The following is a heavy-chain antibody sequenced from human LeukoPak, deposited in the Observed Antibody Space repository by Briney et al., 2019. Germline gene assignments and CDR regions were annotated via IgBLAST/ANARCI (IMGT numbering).Heavy chain of an antibody. CDR1: GGSISSYY. V-gene: IGHV4-4*07. Sequence: SETLSLTCTVSGGSISSYYWSWIRQPAGKGLEWIGRIYTSGSTNYNPSLKSRVTISLDRSKNQFSLKLSSVTAADTAMYYCARVEYGDSGNKYYYYMDVWGKGTTVTVSS. J-gene: IGHJ6*03. D-gene: IGHD2-21*02. CDR3: ARVEYGDSGNKYYYYMDV. CDR2: IYTSGST.